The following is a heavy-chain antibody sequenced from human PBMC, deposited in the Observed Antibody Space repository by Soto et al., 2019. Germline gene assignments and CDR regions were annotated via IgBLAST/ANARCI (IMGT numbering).Heavy chain of an antibody. CDR3: ARLTYSGSYLEY. V-gene: IGHV4-34*01. CDR2: INRSGST. J-gene: IGHJ4*02. D-gene: IGHD1-26*01. CDR1: GGSFSGHY. Sequence: PSETLSLTCAVYGGSFSGHYWSWIRQPPGKGLEWIGEINRSGSTNYNPSLKSRVTVSVDTSKNQFSLHLSSVTAADTAVYYCARLTYSGSYLEYWGLGNLVIVCS.